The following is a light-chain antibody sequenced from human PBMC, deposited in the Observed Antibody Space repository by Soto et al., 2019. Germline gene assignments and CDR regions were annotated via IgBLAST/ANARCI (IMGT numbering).Light chain of an antibody. V-gene: IGLV2-14*01. CDR3: SSYTTTSTLG. J-gene: IGLJ3*02. CDR2: DVT. CDR1: NSDVGGDNS. Sequence: QSALTQPASVSGSPGQSITISCTGTNSDVGGDNSVSWYQQHPGKAPKLIIYDVTNRPSGVSDRFSGSESDNTASLTISGLQAEDEADYYCSSYTTTSTLGFGGGTKLTVL.